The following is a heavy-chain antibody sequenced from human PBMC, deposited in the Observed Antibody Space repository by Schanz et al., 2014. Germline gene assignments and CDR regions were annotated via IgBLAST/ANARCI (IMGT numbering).Heavy chain of an antibody. CDR1: GFTFSSYG. Sequence: LVESGGGVVQPGRSLRLSCAASGFTFSSYGMHWVRQAPGKGLEWVSTIASGGSHTFYADSVKGRFTISRDNSKNTLYVQINTLRAEGTTVYYCAKSMYSTSWAFDFWGQGAQVTVSS. CDR3: AKSMYSTSWAFDF. D-gene: IGHD2-2*01. CDR2: IASGGSHT. V-gene: IGHV3-NL1*01. J-gene: IGHJ4*02.